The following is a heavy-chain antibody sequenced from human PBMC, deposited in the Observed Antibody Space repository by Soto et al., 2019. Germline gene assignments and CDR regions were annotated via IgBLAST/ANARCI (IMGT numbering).Heavy chain of an antibody. V-gene: IGHV1-18*01. Sequence: SVKVSCKASGYTFTSYGISWVRQAPGQGLEWMGWISAYNGNTNYAQKLQGRVTMTTDTSTSTAYMELRSLRSDDTAVYYCARESFDILTGYWLSDYWGQGTLVTVSS. CDR2: ISAYNGNT. CDR1: GYTFTSYG. J-gene: IGHJ4*02. D-gene: IGHD3-9*01. CDR3: ARESFDILTGYWLSDY.